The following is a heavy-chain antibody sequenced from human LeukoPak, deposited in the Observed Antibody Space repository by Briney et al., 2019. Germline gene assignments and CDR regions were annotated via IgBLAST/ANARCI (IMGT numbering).Heavy chain of an antibody. D-gene: IGHD3-22*01. CDR3: ARIYYYDSSGYPDY. CDR2: ISAYNGNT. Sequence: ASVTVSCKASGYTFTSYGISWVRQAPGQGLEWMGWISAYNGNTNYAQKLQGRVTMTTDTSTSTAYMELRSLRSDDTAVYYCARIYYYDSSGYPDYWGQGTLVTVSS. J-gene: IGHJ4*02. V-gene: IGHV1-18*01. CDR1: GYTFTSYG.